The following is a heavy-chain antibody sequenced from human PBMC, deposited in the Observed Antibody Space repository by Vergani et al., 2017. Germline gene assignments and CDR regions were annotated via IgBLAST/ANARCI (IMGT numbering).Heavy chain of an antibody. CDR1: EYSFGNYW. CDR2: IYPADSDT. Sequence: EVELVQSGPEMRKPGESVKISCKGSEYSFGNYWIGWVRQMPGKGLEWMGIIYPADSDTRYSPSFQGQVTISADKSITTAYLQWASLKASDTAIYYCVTHSAVVDNWGQGTLITVSS. CDR3: VTHSAVVDN. D-gene: IGHD4-23*01. V-gene: IGHV5-51*03. J-gene: IGHJ4*02.